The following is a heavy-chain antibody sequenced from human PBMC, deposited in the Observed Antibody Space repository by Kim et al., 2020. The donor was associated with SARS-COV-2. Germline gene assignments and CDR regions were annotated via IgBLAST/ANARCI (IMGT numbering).Heavy chain of an antibody. D-gene: IGHD3-10*01. V-gene: IGHV1-69*04. CDR1: GGTFSSYT. J-gene: IGHJ4*02. Sequence: SVKVSCKASGGTFSSYTISWVRQAPGQGLEWMGRIIPILGIANYAQKFQGRVTITADKSTSTAYMELSSLRSEDTAVYYCAREGGEGFGELAGYFDYWGQGTLVTVSS. CDR3: AREGGEGFGELAGYFDY. CDR2: IIPILGIA.